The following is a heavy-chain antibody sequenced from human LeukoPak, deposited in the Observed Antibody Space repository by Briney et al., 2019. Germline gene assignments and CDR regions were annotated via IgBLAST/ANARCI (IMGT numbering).Heavy chain of an antibody. J-gene: IGHJ4*02. V-gene: IGHV4-39*01. D-gene: IGHD2-21*02. CDR2: IYYSGST. CDR3: ARTCGGDCYFDY. Sequence: SETLSLTCTVSGGSISSSSYYWGWIRQPPGKGLEWIGSIYYSGSTYYNPSLKSRVTISVDTSKNQLSLKLSSVTAADTAVYYCARTCGGDCYFDYWGQGTLVTVSS. CDR1: GGSISSSSYY.